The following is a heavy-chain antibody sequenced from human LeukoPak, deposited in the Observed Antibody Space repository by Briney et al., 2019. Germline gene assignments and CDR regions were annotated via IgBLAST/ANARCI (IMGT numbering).Heavy chain of an antibody. CDR3: ARMAGRYDILTGYWYYFDY. Sequence: PGGSLRLSCAASGFTVSSNYMSWDRQAPGKGLEWVSVIYSGGSTYYADSVKGRFTISRDNSKNMLYLQMNSLRAEDTAVYYCARMAGRYDILTGYWYYFDYWGQGTLVTVSS. J-gene: IGHJ4*02. D-gene: IGHD3-9*01. CDR2: IYSGGST. V-gene: IGHV3-53*01. CDR1: GFTVSSNY.